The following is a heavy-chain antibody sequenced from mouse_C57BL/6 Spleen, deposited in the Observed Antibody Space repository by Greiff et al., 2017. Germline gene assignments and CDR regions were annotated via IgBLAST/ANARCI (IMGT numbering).Heavy chain of an antibody. J-gene: IGHJ2*01. Sequence: EVQLVESGGGLVKPGGSLKLSCAASGFTFSSSAMSWVRQTPEKRLEWVATISDGGSYTYYPANVKGRFTISRDNAKNNLYLQMSHLKSEDTAMYYCARGYYGSRRIFDYWGQGTTLTVSS. CDR2: ISDGGSYT. D-gene: IGHD1-1*01. CDR1: GFTFSSSA. CDR3: ARGYYGSRRIFDY. V-gene: IGHV5-4*01.